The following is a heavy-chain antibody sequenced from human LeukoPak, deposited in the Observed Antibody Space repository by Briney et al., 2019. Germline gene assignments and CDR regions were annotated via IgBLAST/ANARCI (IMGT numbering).Heavy chain of an antibody. V-gene: IGHV1-3*01. J-gene: IGHJ6*02. CDR3: ARGGTWPSSAGYYYYYGMDV. CDR2: INAGTGDT. D-gene: IGHD6-6*01. Sequence: ASVKVSCKASGYTFTSYAMHWVRQAPGRRLEWMGWINAGTGDTKYSQKFQGRVTITRDTSASTAYMELSSLRSEDTAVYYCARGGTWPSSAGYYYYYGMDVWGQGTTVTVSS. CDR1: GYTFTSYA.